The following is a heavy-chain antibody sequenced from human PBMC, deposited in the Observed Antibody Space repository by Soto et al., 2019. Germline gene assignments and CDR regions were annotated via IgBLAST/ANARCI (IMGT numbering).Heavy chain of an antibody. CDR2: TYYRSRFFS. CDR1: GDSVSSYSAA. Sequence: SQTLSLTCAISGDSVSSYSAAWNWTRESPSGGREWLGRTYYRSRFFSDYAESVKSRIIINPDTSKNQFSLQLKSVTPEDTAVYYCIRDRYSSSGWFDPWGQGTPVTVSS. D-gene: IGHD3-10*01. CDR3: IRDRYSSSGWFDP. J-gene: IGHJ5*02. V-gene: IGHV6-1*01.